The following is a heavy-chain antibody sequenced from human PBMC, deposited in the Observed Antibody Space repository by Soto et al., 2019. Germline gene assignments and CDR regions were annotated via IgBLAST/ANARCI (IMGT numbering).Heavy chain of an antibody. CDR1: GGSISSGGYS. J-gene: IGHJ4*02. Sequence: SETLSLTCAVSGGSISSGGYSWSWIRQPPGKGLEWIGYIYHSGSTYYNPSLKSRVTISVDRSKNQFSLKLSSVTAADTAVYYCACAREHYGRPEFDYWGQAILGT. D-gene: IGHD4-17*01. CDR2: IYHSGST. CDR3: ACAREHYGRPEFDY. V-gene: IGHV4-30-2*01.